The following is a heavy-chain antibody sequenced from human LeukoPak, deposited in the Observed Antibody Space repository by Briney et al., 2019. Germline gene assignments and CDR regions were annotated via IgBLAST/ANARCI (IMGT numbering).Heavy chain of an antibody. CDR3: AKDIEYSSSGVDY. V-gene: IGHV3-9*01. J-gene: IGHJ4*02. CDR2: ISWNSGSI. D-gene: IGHD6-6*01. CDR1: GFTFDDYA. Sequence: GGSLRLSCAASGFTFDDYAMHWVRQAPGKGLEWVSGISWNSGSIGYADSVKGRFTISRDNAKNSLYLQMNSLRAEDTALYYCAKDIEYSSSGVDYWGQGTLVTVTS.